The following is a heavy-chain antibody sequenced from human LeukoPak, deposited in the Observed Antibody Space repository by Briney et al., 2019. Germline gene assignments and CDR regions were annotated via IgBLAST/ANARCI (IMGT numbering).Heavy chain of an antibody. CDR2: ISRNSAT. J-gene: IGHJ4*02. CDR3: ADFGSGSYIFDY. V-gene: IGHV3-23*01. Sequence: VGSLRVSCVPSQLAFSDYAMCRFRQAPGKRPEWVSTISRNSATWYADSVMGRFTISRDNSESTLYLQMNSLRGEDTALYYCADFGSGSYIFDYWGQGSLVTVSS. D-gene: IGHD3-10*01. CDR1: QLAFSDYA.